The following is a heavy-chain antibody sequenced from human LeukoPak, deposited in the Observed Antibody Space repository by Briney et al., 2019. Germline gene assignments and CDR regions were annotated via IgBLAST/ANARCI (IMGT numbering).Heavy chain of an antibody. J-gene: IGHJ4*02. Sequence: SETLSLTCAVYGGSFSGYYWSWIRQPPGKGLEWIGYIYYSGSTNYNPSLKSRVTLSVDTSKNQFSLKLSSVTAADTAVYYCARGPPPDFDYWGRGTLVTVSS. V-gene: IGHV4-59*12. CDR3: ARGPPPDFDY. CDR1: GGSFSGYY. CDR2: IYYSGST.